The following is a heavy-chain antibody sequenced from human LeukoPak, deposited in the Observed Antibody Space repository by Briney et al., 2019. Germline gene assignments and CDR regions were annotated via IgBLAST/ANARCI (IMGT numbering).Heavy chain of an antibody. V-gene: IGHV4-34*01. CDR1: GGSFSGYY. D-gene: IGHD3-22*01. CDR3: ARGRTYYYDTSGYYPSIYYGMDV. Sequence: SETLSLTCAVSGGSFSGYYWYWIRQPPGEGLEWIGEINHGESTNYNPSLKSRATLSVDTSKNQFSLKLTSVTAADTAMYYCARGRTYYYDTSGYYPSIYYGMDVWGQGTTVIVSS. J-gene: IGHJ6*02. CDR2: INHGEST.